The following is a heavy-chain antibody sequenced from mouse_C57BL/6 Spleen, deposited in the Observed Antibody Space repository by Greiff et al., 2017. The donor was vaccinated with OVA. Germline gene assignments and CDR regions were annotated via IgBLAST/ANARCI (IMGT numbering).Heavy chain of an antibody. CDR3: ARSYSNSWYYFDY. Sequence: VQLQQSGAELAKPGASVKLSCKASGYTFTSYWMHWVKQRPGQGLEWIGYINPSSGYTKYNQKFKDKATLTADKSSSTAYMQLSSLPYEDPAVYYSARSYSNSWYYFDYWGQGTTLTVSS. J-gene: IGHJ2*01. CDR1: GYTFTSYW. CDR2: INPSSGYT. D-gene: IGHD2-5*01. V-gene: IGHV1-7*01.